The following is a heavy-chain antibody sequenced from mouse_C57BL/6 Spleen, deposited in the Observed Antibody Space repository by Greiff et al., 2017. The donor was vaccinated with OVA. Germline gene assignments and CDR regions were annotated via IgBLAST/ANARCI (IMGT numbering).Heavy chain of an antibody. CDR1: GYAFTNYL. D-gene: IGHD2-1*01. J-gene: IGHJ4*01. V-gene: IGHV1-54*01. CDR2: INPGSGGT. Sequence: QVHVKQSGAELVRPGTSVKVSCKASGYAFTNYLIEWVKQRPGQGLEWIGVINPGSGGTNYNEKFKGKATLTADKSSSTAYMQLSSLTSEDSAVYFCARSFLLDYAMDYWGQGTSVTVSS. CDR3: ARSFLLDYAMDY.